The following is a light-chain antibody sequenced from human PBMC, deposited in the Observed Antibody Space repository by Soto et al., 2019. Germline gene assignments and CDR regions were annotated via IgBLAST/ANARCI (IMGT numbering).Light chain of an antibody. Sequence: SVLTQPTSASGTPGQRVTIACSGSSSNIGSNTVNWYQQLPGTAPKVLIYSNNQRPSGVPDRFSGSKSATSASLAISGLQSDDEAEYYCAAWDDSLNGVVFGGGTKLTVL. CDR3: AAWDDSLNGVV. CDR2: SNN. V-gene: IGLV1-44*01. J-gene: IGLJ2*01. CDR1: SSNIGSNT.